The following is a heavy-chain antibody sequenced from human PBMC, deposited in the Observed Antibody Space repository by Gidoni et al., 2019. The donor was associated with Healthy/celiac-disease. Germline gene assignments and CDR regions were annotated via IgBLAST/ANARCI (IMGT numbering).Heavy chain of an antibody. CDR3: ARGGRRFLWFDP. J-gene: IGHJ5*02. CDR2: ISSSSSTI. Sequence: EVQLVESGGGLVQPGGSLSLSCAASGFTFSSYSMNWVRQAPGKGLGWVSYISSSSSTIYDADSVKGRFTISRDKAKNSLYLKMNSLRAEDTAVYYCARGGRRFLWFDPWGQGTLVTVSS. V-gene: IGHV3-48*01. D-gene: IGHD3-3*01. CDR1: GFTFSSYS.